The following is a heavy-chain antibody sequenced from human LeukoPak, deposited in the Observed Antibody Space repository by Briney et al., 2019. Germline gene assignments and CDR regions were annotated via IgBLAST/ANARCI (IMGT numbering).Heavy chain of an antibody. Sequence: ASVTVSCKASGYTFTSYDINWVRQANGQGLEWMGWMNPNSGNTGYAQKFQGRVTMTRNTSISTAYMELSSLRSEDTAVYYCARGRAGAAAGINWFDPWGQGTLVTVSS. D-gene: IGHD6-13*01. CDR3: ARGRAGAAAGINWFDP. CDR2: MNPNSGNT. CDR1: GYTFTSYD. V-gene: IGHV1-8*01. J-gene: IGHJ5*02.